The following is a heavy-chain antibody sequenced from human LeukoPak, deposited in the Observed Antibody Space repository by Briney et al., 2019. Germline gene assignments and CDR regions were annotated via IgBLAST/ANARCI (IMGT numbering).Heavy chain of an antibody. D-gene: IGHD2-2*01. V-gene: IGHV1-18*01. J-gene: IGHJ4*02. CDR2: ISAYNGNT. CDR1: GYSFSSYG. Sequence: ASVKVSCKASGYSFSSYGVSWVRQAPGQGLEWMGWISAYNGNTKHAQKLQGRVTMTTDTSTSTAYMELRSLRSDDTAVYYCARGSDIVVVPAALQTLDYWGQGTLVTVSS. CDR3: ARGSDIVVVPAALQTLDY.